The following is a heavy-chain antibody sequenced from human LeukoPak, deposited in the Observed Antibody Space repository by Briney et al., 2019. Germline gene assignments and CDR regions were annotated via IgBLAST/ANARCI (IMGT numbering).Heavy chain of an antibody. J-gene: IGHJ4*02. CDR3: ARAVNYGDYEY. CDR2: MNPNSGNT. D-gene: IGHD4-17*01. Sequence: ASVKVSCKASGYTFTNYGIGWVRQATGQGLEWMGWMNPNSGNTGYAQKFQGRVTMTRNTSISTAYMELSSLRSEDTAVYYCARAVNYGDYEYWGQGTLVTVSS. V-gene: IGHV1-8*02. CDR1: GYTFTNYG.